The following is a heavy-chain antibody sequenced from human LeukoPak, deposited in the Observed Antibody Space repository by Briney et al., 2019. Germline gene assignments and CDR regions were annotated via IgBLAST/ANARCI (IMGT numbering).Heavy chain of an antibody. CDR3: ARAGELRYMDV. D-gene: IGHD3-16*01. CDR2: IKGTGLTT. V-gene: IGHV3-11*04. CDR1: GFTFSDYY. J-gene: IGHJ6*03. Sequence: GGSLRLSCAASGFTFSDYYMSWIRQAPGKGLEWVSSIKGTGLTTYYADSVKGRFTISRDNAKNSLFLQMSSLRADDTAIYYCARAGELRYMDVWGKGTAVTVSS.